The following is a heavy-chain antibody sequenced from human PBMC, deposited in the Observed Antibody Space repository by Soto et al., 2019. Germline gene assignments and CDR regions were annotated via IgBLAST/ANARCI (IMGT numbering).Heavy chain of an antibody. CDR3: ARALPYCSGGSCYSGSYDY. D-gene: IGHD2-15*01. V-gene: IGHV4-59*01. CDR2: IYYSGST. J-gene: IGHJ4*02. CDR1: GGSIGSYY. Sequence: PSETLSLTCTVSGGSIGSYYWSWIRQPPGKGLEWIGYIYYSGSTNYNPSLKSRVTISVDTSKNQFSLKLSSVTAADTAVYYCARALPYCSGGSCYSGSYDYWGQGTLVTVSS.